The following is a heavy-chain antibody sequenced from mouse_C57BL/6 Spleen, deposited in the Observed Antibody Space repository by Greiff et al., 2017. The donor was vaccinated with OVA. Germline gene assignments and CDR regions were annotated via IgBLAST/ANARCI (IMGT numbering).Heavy chain of an antibody. Sequence: DVQLQESGPGLVKPSQSLSLTCSVTGYSITSGYYWNWIRQFPGNKLEWMGYISYDGSNNYNPSLKNRISITRDTSKNQFFLKLNSVTTEDTATYYCVYGRYYAMDYWGQGTSVTVSS. D-gene: IGHD1-1*02. CDR2: ISYDGSN. CDR1: GYSITSGYY. CDR3: VYGRYYAMDY. V-gene: IGHV3-6*01. J-gene: IGHJ4*01.